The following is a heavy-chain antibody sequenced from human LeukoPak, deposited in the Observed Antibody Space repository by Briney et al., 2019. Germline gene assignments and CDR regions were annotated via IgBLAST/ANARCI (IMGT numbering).Heavy chain of an antibody. J-gene: IGHJ3*02. Sequence: GASVKVSCKASGGTFSSYAISWVRQAPGQGLEWMGGIIPIFGTANYAQKFQGRVTITADESTSTAYMELSSLRSEDTAVYYCARDLNYPNFGVVASDAFDIWGQGTMVTVSS. D-gene: IGHD3-3*01. CDR2: IIPIFGTA. V-gene: IGHV1-69*13. CDR1: GGTFSSYA. CDR3: ARDLNYPNFGVVASDAFDI.